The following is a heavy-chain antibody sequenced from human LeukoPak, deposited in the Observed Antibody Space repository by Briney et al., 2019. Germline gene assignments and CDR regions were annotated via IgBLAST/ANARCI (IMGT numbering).Heavy chain of an antibody. CDR2: IIHSGST. CDR3: ARTLVVPAAPSYAFDI. V-gene: IGHV4-34*12. Sequence: PSETLSLTCAVYGGSLSGYYWSWIRQPPEKGLEWIGDIIHSGSTNYNPSLKSRVTISVDTSKNHFSLKLSSVTVADTAVYYCARTLVVPAAPSYAFDIWGQGTMVTVSS. CDR1: GGSLSGYY. J-gene: IGHJ3*02. D-gene: IGHD2-2*01.